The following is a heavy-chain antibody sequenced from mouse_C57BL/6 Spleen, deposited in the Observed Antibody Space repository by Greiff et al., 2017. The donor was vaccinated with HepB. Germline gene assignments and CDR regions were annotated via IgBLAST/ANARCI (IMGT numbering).Heavy chain of an antibody. V-gene: IGHV1-15*01. D-gene: IGHD1-1*01. J-gene: IGHJ4*01. CDR2: IDPETGGT. CDR3: TRNYYYGSSLYAMDY. CDR1: GYTFTDYE. Sequence: LVESGAELVRPGASVTLSCKASGYTFTDYEMHWVKQTPVHGLEWIGAIDPETGGTAYNQKFKGKAILTADKSSSTAYMELRSLTSEDSAVYYCTRNYYYGSSLYAMDYWGQGTSVTVSS.